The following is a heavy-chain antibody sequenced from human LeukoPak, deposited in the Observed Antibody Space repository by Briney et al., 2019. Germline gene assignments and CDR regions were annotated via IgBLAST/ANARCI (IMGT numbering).Heavy chain of an antibody. CDR2: INPDGSST. J-gene: IGHJ4*02. V-gene: IGHV3-74*01. CDR1: GFTFSTSW. CDR3: VRDMGYYDKV. Sequence: PGGSPRLSCAAPGFTFSTSWMHWVRQAPGKGLVWVSRINPDGSSTDYADSVKGRFTTSRDNAKNTLYLQMNSLRAEDAAVYYCVRDMGYYDKVWGQGTLVTVSS. D-gene: IGHD3-22*01.